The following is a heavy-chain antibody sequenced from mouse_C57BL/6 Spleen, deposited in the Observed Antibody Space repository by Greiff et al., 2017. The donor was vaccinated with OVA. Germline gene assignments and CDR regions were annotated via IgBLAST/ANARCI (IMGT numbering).Heavy chain of an antibody. V-gene: IGHV1-52*01. CDR1: GYTFTSYW. J-gene: IGHJ4*01. Sequence: QVQLQQPGAELVRPGSSVKLSCKASGYTFTSYWMHWVKQRPIQGLEWIGNIDPSDSETHYNQKFKDKVTLTVDKSSSTAYMQLSSLTSEDSAVYYCARSYYGSSLYAMDYWGQGTSVTVSS. CDR2: IDPSDSET. D-gene: IGHD1-1*01. CDR3: ARSYYGSSLYAMDY.